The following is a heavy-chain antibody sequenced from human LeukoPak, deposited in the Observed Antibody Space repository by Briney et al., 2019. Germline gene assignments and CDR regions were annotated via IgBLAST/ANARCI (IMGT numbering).Heavy chain of an antibody. CDR2: INVGNGNT. D-gene: IGHD5-12*01. V-gene: IGHV1-3*01. Sequence: ASVKVSCKASGYTFTSYAMHWVRQAPGQRLEWMGWINVGNGNTKYSQEFQGRVTMTTDTSTSTAYMELRSLRSDDTAVYYCAREYGGYDYPWNYYYYMDVWGKGTTVTVSS. J-gene: IGHJ6*03. CDR1: GYTFTSYA. CDR3: AREYGGYDYPWNYYYYMDV.